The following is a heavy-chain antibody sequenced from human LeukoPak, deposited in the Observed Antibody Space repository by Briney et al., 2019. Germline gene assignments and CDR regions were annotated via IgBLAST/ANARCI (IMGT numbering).Heavy chain of an antibody. CDR2: IYYSGST. V-gene: IGHV4-59*01. J-gene: IGHJ4*02. Sequence: SETLSLTCNVSGASISTYYWSWIRQPPGKGLEWIGDIYYSGSTHYNPSLESRVTIATDTSKNQFSLKLSSVTAADTAVYYCASGPYPAAGTDHQFDYWGQGTLVTVSS. D-gene: IGHD6-13*01. CDR3: ASGPYPAAGTDHQFDY. CDR1: GASISTYY.